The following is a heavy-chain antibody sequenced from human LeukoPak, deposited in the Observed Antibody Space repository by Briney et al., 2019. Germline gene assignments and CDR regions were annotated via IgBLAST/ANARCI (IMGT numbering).Heavy chain of an antibody. CDR2: IYTSGST. D-gene: IGHD5-12*01. V-gene: IGHV4-61*02. J-gene: IGHJ4*02. Sequence: SETLSLTCTVSGGSISSGSYYWSWIRQPAGKGLEWIGRIYTSGSTKYNPSLKSRVTISVDTSKNQISLKVSSVTAADTAVYYCARANRYDLYFDYWGQGTLVTVSS. CDR3: ARANRYDLYFDY. CDR1: GGSISSGSYY.